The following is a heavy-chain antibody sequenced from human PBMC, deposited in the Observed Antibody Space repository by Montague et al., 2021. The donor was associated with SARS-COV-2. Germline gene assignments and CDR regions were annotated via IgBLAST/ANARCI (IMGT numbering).Heavy chain of an antibody. V-gene: IGHV4-59*08. D-gene: IGHD3-10*01. Sequence: SETLSLTCTSTNGSIITYYWRSIQQPPGEALAWIGYVYYSGRTHYKPSRKSRVNISVDTSKNRFSLKLSSVTAADTAVYYCARVTTKRTRYGSGSYRGFDASELCGQGKIVTVSS. J-gene: IGHJ3*01. CDR1: NGSIITYY. CDR3: ARVTTKRTRYGSGSYRGFDASEL. CDR2: VYYSGRT.